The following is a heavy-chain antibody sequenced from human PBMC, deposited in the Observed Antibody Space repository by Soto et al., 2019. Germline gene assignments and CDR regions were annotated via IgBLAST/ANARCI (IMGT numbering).Heavy chain of an antibody. CDR3: ARLRFSGYDYVDFDY. CDR2: IYYSGST. D-gene: IGHD5-12*01. CDR1: GGSISSYY. Sequence: ASETLSLTCTVSGGSISSYYWSWIRQPPGKGLEWIGYIYYSGSTNYNPSLKSRVTISVDTSKNQFSLKLSSVTAADTAVYYCARLRFSGYDYVDFDYWGQGTLVTVSS. J-gene: IGHJ4*02. V-gene: IGHV4-59*08.